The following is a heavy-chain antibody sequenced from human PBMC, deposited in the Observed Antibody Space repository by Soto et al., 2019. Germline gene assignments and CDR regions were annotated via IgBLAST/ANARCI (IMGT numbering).Heavy chain of an antibody. J-gene: IGHJ4*02. CDR2: IWYDGSNK. V-gene: IGHV3-33*01. CDR1: GVTFSSYG. Sequence: GGSLRLSCAASGVTFSSYGMHWVRQAPGKGLEWVAVIWYDGSNKYYADSVKGRFTISRDNSKNTLYLQMNSLRAEDTAVYYCARAGILWFGELSAPTDYWGQGTLVTVSS. CDR3: ARAGILWFGELSAPTDY. D-gene: IGHD3-10*01.